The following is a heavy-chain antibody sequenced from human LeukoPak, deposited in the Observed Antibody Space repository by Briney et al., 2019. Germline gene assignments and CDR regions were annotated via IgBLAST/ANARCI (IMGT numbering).Heavy chain of an antibody. CDR1: GGSISSYY. CDR3: ARGPYYDSSGYFIDI. CDR2: IYYSGST. J-gene: IGHJ3*02. D-gene: IGHD3-22*01. Sequence: SETLSLTCTVSGGSISSYYWSWIRQPPGKGLEWIGYIYYSGSTNYNPSLKSRVTTSVDTSKNQFSLKLSSVTAADTAVYYCARGPYYDSSGYFIDIWGQGTMVTVSS. V-gene: IGHV4-59*12.